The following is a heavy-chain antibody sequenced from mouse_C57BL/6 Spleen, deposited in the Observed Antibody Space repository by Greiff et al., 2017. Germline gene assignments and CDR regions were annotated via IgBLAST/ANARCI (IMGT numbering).Heavy chain of an antibody. V-gene: IGHV3-6*01. CDR2: ISYDGSN. CDR1: GYSITSGYY. CDR3: ARDPGDGYLRGWFAY. D-gene: IGHD2-3*01. Sequence: EVKLMESGPGLVKPSQSLSLTCSVTGYSITSGYYWNWIRQFPGNKLEWMGYISYDGSNNYNPSLKNRISITRDTSKNQFFLKLNSVTTEDTATYYCARDPGDGYLRGWFAYWGQGTLVTVSA. J-gene: IGHJ3*01.